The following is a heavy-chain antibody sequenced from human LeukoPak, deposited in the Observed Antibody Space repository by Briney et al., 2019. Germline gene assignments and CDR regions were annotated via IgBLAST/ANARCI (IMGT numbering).Heavy chain of an antibody. CDR1: GFTFSDYD. D-gene: IGHD1-1*01. Sequence: PGGSLRLSCAASGFTFSDYDMHWVRQPTGKGLEWVAAIGTAGDTYYTGSVKGRLTISRENAKSSLYLQMNSLRAGDTAVYYCARVAKERVGGVYYFDYWGQGTLVTVSS. J-gene: IGHJ4*02. V-gene: IGHV3-13*01. CDR2: IGTAGDT. CDR3: ARVAKERVGGVYYFDY.